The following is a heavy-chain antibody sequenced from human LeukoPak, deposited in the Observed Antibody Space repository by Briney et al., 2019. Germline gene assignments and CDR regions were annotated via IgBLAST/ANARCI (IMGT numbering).Heavy chain of an antibody. V-gene: IGHV4-59*12. CDR3: ARAIWFGELLRRSPFDP. CDR2: IYYSGST. J-gene: IGHJ5*02. CDR1: GGSISSYY. Sequence: PSETLSLTCTVSGGSISSYYWSWIRQPPGKGLEWIGYIYYSGSTNYNPSLKSRVTISVDTSKNQFSLKLSSVTAADTAVYYCARAIWFGELLRRSPFDPWGQGTLVTVSS. D-gene: IGHD3-10*01.